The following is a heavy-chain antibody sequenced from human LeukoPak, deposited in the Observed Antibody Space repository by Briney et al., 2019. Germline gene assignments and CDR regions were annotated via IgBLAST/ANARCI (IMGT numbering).Heavy chain of an antibody. Sequence: PGGSLRLSCAASGFTFSSYGMHWVRQAPGKGLEWVAVIWYDGSNKYYADSVKGRFTISRDNSKNTLYLQMNSLRAEDTAVYHCARGTMVRGVIRTPFDYWGQGTLVTVSS. CDR2: IWYDGSNK. D-gene: IGHD3-10*01. J-gene: IGHJ4*02. CDR3: ARGTMVRGVIRTPFDY. V-gene: IGHV3-33*01. CDR1: GFTFSSYG.